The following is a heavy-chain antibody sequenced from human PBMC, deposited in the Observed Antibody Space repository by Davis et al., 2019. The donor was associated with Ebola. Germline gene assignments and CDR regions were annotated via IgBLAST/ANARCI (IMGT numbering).Heavy chain of an antibody. J-gene: IGHJ4*02. CDR3: VRLTCSTVSCYALDY. D-gene: IGHD3-16*01. Sequence: GESLKISCRTSCFPFQYFWIAWVRQTAGKGLEWMGIISPYDSDARYSPSFQGHVTISVDKSISTAYLQWDSLKASDTAMYYCVRLTCSTVSCYALDYWGQGSLVTVSS. V-gene: IGHV5-51*01. CDR2: ISPYDSDA. CDR1: CFPFQYFW.